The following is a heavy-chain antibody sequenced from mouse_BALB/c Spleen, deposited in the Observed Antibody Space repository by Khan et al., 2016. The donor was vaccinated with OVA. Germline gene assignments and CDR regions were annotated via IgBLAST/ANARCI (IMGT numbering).Heavy chain of an antibody. CDR2: IYPSDSYT. CDR3: CGGGVVGSSFAY. Sequence: QVQLQQPGTELVRPGASVKLSCKASGYTFTNYWINWVKQRPGQGLEWIGNIYPSDSYTNYNQKFKDKATLTVDKSSSTAYMQLRSTTSEDYAVYYCCGGGVVGSSFAYWGQGTLVTVSA. CDR1: GYTFTNYW. J-gene: IGHJ3*01. V-gene: IGHV1-69*02.